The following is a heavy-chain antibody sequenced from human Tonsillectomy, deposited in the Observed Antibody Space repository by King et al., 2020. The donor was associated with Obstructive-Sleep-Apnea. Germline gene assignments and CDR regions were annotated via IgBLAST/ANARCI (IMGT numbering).Heavy chain of an antibody. D-gene: IGHD4-17*01. CDR3: AKDYQYGDNAAAAFDI. Sequence: VQLVESGGGLVQPGRSLRLSCAASGFTFDDYAMHWVRQAPGKGLEWVSGINWNSGNIGYADSVKGRFTISRDNAKNSLYLQMDSLRAEDTALYYCAKDYQYGDNAAAAFDIWGQGTMVTVSS. CDR2: INWNSGNI. V-gene: IGHV3-9*01. J-gene: IGHJ3*02. CDR1: GFTFDDYA.